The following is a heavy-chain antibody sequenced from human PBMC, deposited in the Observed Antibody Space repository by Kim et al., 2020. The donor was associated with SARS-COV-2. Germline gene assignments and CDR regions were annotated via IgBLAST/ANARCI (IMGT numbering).Heavy chain of an antibody. CDR1: GGSISSGSYY. D-gene: IGHD5-18*01. CDR2: IYTSGST. V-gene: IGHV4-61*02. Sequence: SETLSLTCTVSGGSISSGSYYWSWIRQPAEKGLEWIGRIYTSGSTNYNPSLKSRVTISVDTSKNQFSLKLSSVTAADTAVYYCAREEVTANYYYYGMDVWGQGTTVTVSS. J-gene: IGHJ6*02. CDR3: AREEVTANYYYYGMDV.